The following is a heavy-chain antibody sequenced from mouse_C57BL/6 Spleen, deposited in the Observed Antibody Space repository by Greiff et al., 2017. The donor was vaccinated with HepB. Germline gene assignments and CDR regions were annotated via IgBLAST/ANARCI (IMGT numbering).Heavy chain of an antibody. J-gene: IGHJ2*01. V-gene: IGHV14-4*01. CDR1: GFNIKDDY. CDR2: IDPENGDT. CDR3: TTLYYGNYFDY. D-gene: IGHD2-1*01. Sequence: EVKLVESGAELVRPGASVKLSCTASGFNIKDDYMHWVKQRPEQGLEWIGWIDPENGDTEYASKFQGKATITADTSSNTAYLQLSSLTSEDTAVYYCTTLYYGNYFDYWGQGTTLTVSS.